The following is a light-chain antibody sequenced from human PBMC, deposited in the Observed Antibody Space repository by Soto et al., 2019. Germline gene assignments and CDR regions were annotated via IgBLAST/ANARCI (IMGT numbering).Light chain of an antibody. J-gene: IGKJ2*01. V-gene: IGKV1-5*03. CDR2: KAS. Sequence: DIQMTQSPSTLSASVGDRVTITCRATQSISNWLAWYQQKPGKAPKLLIYKASNLESGVPSRFSGSGSGTEFTLTISSLQPDDFATYYCQQYNSYLYTFGQGTTLEIK. CDR3: QQYNSYLYT. CDR1: QSISNW.